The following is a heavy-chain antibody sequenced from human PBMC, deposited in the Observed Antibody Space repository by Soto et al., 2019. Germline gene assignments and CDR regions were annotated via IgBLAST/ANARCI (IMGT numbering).Heavy chain of an antibody. D-gene: IGHD4-17*01. CDR3: AHKSLGDYVVWAFDI. CDR2: VYWDDEK. V-gene: IGHV2-5*02. CDR1: GFSLTKTGVG. Sequence: QITLKESGPTLVKPTQTLTLTCTFSGFSLTKTGVGMGWLRQPPGKALEWLALVYWDDEKRYSPSLKSRLTITTDTSKNQVVLTMTHMDPVDTATYYCAHKSLGDYVVWAFDIWGQGTLFTVSS. J-gene: IGHJ3*02.